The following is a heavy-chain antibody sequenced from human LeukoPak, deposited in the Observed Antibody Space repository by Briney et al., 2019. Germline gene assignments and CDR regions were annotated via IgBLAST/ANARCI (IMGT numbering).Heavy chain of an antibody. V-gene: IGHV4-34*01. CDR2: INHSGST. D-gene: IGHD6-13*01. J-gene: IGHJ6*03. CDR1: GGSFSGYY. CDR3: ARDGSAAAGPYYYYMDV. Sequence: SETLSLTCAVYGGSFSGYYWSWIRQPPGKGLEWIGEINHSGSTNYNPSLKSRVTISVDTSKNQFSLKLSSVTAADTAVYYCARDGSAAAGPYYYYMDVWGTGTTVTVSS.